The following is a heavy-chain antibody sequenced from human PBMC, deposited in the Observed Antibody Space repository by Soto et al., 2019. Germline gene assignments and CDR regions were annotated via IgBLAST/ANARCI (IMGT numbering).Heavy chain of an antibody. CDR1: GYSFTSLD. Sequence: QVQLVQSGAEVREPGASVKVSCKASGYSFTSLDINWVRQTAGQGLEWMGWMQPSTGRTGYAQKFQGRVTMTSDSSINTAYMELTTLTSDDTALYYCARGVSAGVDYWGQGTLVTVYS. CDR2: MQPSTGRT. CDR3: ARGVSAGVDY. J-gene: IGHJ4*02. V-gene: IGHV1-8*01. D-gene: IGHD1-26*01.